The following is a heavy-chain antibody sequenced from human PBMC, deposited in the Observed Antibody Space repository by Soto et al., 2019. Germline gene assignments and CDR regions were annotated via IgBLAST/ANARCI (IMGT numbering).Heavy chain of an antibody. CDR1: GVSISSSSYY. V-gene: IGHV4-39*01. CDR3: ARAVPINYYGSGSRFDY. Sequence: SETLSLTCTVSGVSISSSSYYWGWIRQPPGKGLEWIGSIYYSGSTYYNPSLKSRVTISVDTSKNQFSLKLSSVTAADTAVYYCARAVPINYYGSGSRFDYWGQGTLVTVSS. CDR2: IYYSGST. J-gene: IGHJ4*02. D-gene: IGHD3-10*01.